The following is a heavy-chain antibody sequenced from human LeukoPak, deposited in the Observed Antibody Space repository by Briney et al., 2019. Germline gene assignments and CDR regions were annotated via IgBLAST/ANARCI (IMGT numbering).Heavy chain of an antibody. CDR2: IWYDGSKK. CDR3: AKDPIAVADY. CDR1: GFTFSNFD. D-gene: IGHD6-19*01. Sequence: GGSLRLSCAASGFTFSNFDMPWVRQAPGKGLEWVALIWYDGSKKYCADSVKGRFTISRDHSKNTLYLQMNSLRAEDTAVYYCAKDPIAVADYWGQGTLVTVSS. V-gene: IGHV3-33*03. J-gene: IGHJ4*02.